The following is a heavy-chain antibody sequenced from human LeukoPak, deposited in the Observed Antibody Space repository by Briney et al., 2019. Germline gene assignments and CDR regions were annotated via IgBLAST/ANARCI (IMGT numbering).Heavy chain of an antibody. J-gene: IGHJ5*02. CDR2: IYTSGST. Sequence: SETLSLTCTVSGGSISSYYWSWLRQPAGKGLEWIGRIYTSGSTNYNPSLKSRVTMSVDTSKNQFSLKLSSVTAADTAVYYCARGLQRGYYDSSGYGPWFDPWGQGTLVTVPS. V-gene: IGHV4-4*07. CDR1: GGSISSYY. CDR3: ARGLQRGYYDSSGYGPWFDP. D-gene: IGHD3-22*01.